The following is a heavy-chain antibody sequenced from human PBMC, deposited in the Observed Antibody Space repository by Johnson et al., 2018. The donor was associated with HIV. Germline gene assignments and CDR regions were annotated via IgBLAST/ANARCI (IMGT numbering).Heavy chain of an antibody. J-gene: IGHJ3*02. CDR2: ISGGEDDT. CDR1: GFTFIDYA. D-gene: IGHD3-3*01. Sequence: VQLVESGGGLVQPRGSLRLSCVASGFTFIDYAMIWVRQAPGKGLEWVSFISGGEDDTYYADSVKGRFTISRDNSKNTFYLQMNSLRVEDTAIYYCANSLLFGAFNIWGQGTMVTVSS. V-gene: IGHV3-23*04. CDR3: ANSLLFGAFNI.